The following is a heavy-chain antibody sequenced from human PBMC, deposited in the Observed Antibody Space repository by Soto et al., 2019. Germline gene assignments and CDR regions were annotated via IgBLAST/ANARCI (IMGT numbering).Heavy chain of an antibody. CDR1: GYSFTSYW. Sequence: GESLKISCKGSGYSFTSYWIGWVRQMPGKGLEWMGIIYPGDSDTRYSPSFQGQVTISADKSISTAYLQMNSLRAEDTAVYYCAKEGIAAYYYYGMDVWAKGPRSPSP. CDR3: AKEGIAAYYYYGMDV. CDR2: IYPGDSDT. J-gene: IGHJ6*02. V-gene: IGHV5-51*01. D-gene: IGHD6-13*01.